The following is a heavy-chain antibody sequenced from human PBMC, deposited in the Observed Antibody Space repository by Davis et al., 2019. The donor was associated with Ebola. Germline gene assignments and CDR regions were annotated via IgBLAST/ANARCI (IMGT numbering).Heavy chain of an antibody. D-gene: IGHD3-3*01. CDR1: GGSVSSGSYY. Sequence: SETLSLTCTVSGGSVSSGSYYWNWIRQPPGKGLEWVGYIYYTGSTSYNPSLKSRVTISVDTSKNQFSLKLSSVTAADTAVYYCARCRYDFWSGYPYYFDYWGQGTLVTVSS. CDR3: ARCRYDFWSGYPYYFDY. J-gene: IGHJ4*02. CDR2: IYYTGST. V-gene: IGHV4-61*01.